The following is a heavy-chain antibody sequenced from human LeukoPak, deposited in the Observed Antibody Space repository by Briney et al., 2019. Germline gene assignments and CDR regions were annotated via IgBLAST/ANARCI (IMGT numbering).Heavy chain of an antibody. J-gene: IGHJ4*02. CDR2: INQDGSAK. V-gene: IGHV3-7*01. Sequence: PGRSLRLSCAASGFTFSSYGMHWVRQAPGKGLEWVANINQDGSAKNYLDSVKGRFTISIDRGKNSLYLQMNSLRDEDTAVYYCARELSWSGRDYWGQGTLVTVSS. CDR3: ARELSWSGRDY. D-gene: IGHD3-3*01. CDR1: GFTFSSYG.